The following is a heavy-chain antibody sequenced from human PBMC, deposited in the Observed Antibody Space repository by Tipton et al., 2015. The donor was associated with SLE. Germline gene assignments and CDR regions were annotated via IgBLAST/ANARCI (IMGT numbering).Heavy chain of an antibody. J-gene: IGHJ4*02. V-gene: IGHV3-7*01. CDR1: GFTFSRHW. CDR3: ARGRGWGSSREVDY. D-gene: IGHD7-27*01. Sequence: SLRLSCAASGFTFSRHWMNWVRQAPGKGLEWVANIKEDGSEKYHVDSVKGRFTISRDNAKNSLYLQMNSLRAEDTAVYYCARGRGWGSSREVDYWGQGTLVTVSS. CDR2: IKEDGSEK.